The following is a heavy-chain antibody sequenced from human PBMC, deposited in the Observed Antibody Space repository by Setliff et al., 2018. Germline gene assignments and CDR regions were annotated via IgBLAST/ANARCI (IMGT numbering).Heavy chain of an antibody. D-gene: IGHD2-15*01. CDR1: GGSFTTYY. V-gene: IGHV4-59*01. CDR2: IYYSGST. CDR3: ARTRYGLGGRPY. J-gene: IGHJ4*02. Sequence: PSETLSLTCTVSGGSFTTYYWSWIRQSPGKGLEWIGYIYYSGSTNYNPSLKSRVSISLDTPKNQFSLRLSSVTAADTAVYYCARTRYGLGGRPYWGQGTLVTVSS.